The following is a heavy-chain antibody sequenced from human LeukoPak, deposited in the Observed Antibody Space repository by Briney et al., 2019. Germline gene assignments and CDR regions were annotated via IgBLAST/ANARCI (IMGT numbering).Heavy chain of an antibody. CDR1: GYSISSLYYW. Sequence: TLSLTCDVYGYSISSLYYWGWIRQPPGKALEWLALVYWDDDKRYSPSLKSRLTITKDTSKNQVVLTMTNMDPVDTATYYCASSLSNTTDLFDYWGQGTLVTVSS. CDR2: VYWDDDK. J-gene: IGHJ4*02. CDR3: ASSLSNTTDLFDY. V-gene: IGHV2-5*02. D-gene: IGHD1-1*01.